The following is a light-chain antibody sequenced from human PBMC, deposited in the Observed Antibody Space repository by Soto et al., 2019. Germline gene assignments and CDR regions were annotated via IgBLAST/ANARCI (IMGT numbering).Light chain of an antibody. Sequence: QSALTQAASGSGSPGQSSTISCTGTSSDVGSYNLVSWYQQHPGKAPKLMIYEGSKRPSGVSNRFSGSKSGNTASLTISGLQAEDEADYYCCSYAGSSTYVFGTGTKVTVL. CDR1: SSDVGSYNL. J-gene: IGLJ1*01. CDR2: EGS. V-gene: IGLV2-23*01. CDR3: CSYAGSSTYV.